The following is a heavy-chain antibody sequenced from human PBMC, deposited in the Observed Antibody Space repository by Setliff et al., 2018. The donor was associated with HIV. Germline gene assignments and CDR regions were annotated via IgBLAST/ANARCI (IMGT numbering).Heavy chain of an antibody. Sequence: SETLSLTCTVSGGSISSVSHFWIWIRQPAGKGLEWIGRINTSGRINYNPSLESRVSMSVDTSKNQFSLKLNSVTAADTTVYYCARHSGLGGYYSPFDYWGPGTLVTVS. CDR1: GGSISSVSHF. CDR3: ARHSGLGGYYSPFDY. CDR2: INTSGRI. J-gene: IGHJ4*02. V-gene: IGHV4-61*02. D-gene: IGHD3-22*01.